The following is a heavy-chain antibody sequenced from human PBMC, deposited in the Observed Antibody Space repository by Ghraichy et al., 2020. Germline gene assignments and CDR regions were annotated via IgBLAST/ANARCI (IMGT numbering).Heavy chain of an antibody. CDR1: GFTFSEVS. J-gene: IGHJ4*02. CDR3: AAKAGSWQWLGSLDY. CDR2: IKPQTDRETT. V-gene: IGHV3-15*01. D-gene: IGHD6-19*01. Sequence: GGSLRLSCAASGFTFSEVSMNWVRQAPGKGLEWIGRIKPQTDRETTDFAAPVRGRFSISRDDSRNIVYLHMNSLNTEDTAVYYCAAKAGSWQWLGSLDYWGQGTLVAVSS.